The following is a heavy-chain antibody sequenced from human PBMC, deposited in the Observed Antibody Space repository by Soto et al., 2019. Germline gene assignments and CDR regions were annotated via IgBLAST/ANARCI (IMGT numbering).Heavy chain of an antibody. V-gene: IGHV3-23*01. Sequence: GGSLRLSCAASGFTFSSYAMSWVRQAPGKGLEWVSAISGSGGSTYYADSVKGRFTISRDNSKNTLYLQMNSPRAEDTAVYYCARGRRMLRFLERVSAPTNWFDPWGQGTLVTVSS. CDR3: ARGRRMLRFLERVSAPTNWFDP. CDR1: GFTFSSYA. D-gene: IGHD3-3*01. J-gene: IGHJ5*02. CDR2: ISGSGGST.